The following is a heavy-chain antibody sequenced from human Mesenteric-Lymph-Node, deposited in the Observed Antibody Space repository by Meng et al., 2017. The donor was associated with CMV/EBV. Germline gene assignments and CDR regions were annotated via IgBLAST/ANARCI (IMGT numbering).Heavy chain of an antibody. CDR3: ARNPVTNRRGSHFDY. CDR1: GFTFSGHW. D-gene: IGHD4-17*01. Sequence: GESLKISCVASGFTFSGHWMSWVRQAPGKGLEWVADIKQDGSEKYYVDSVKGRFTISRDNANNSLYLQMNSLRAEDTAVYYCARNPVTNRRGSHFDYWGQGTLVTVSS. CDR2: IKQDGSEK. V-gene: IGHV3-7*01. J-gene: IGHJ4*02.